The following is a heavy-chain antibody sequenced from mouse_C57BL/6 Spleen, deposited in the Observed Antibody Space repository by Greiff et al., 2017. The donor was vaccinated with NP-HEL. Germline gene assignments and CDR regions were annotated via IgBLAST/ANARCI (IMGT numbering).Heavy chain of an antibody. J-gene: IGHJ2*01. D-gene: IGHD1-1*01. CDR2: IDPNSGGT. CDR1: GYTFTSYW. V-gene: IGHV1-72*01. CDR3: ARDYGSSHDY. Sequence: QVQLQQPGAELVKPGASVKLSCKASGYTFTSYWMHWVKQRPGRGLEWIGRIDPNSGGTKYNEKFKSKATLTVDKPSSTAYMQLSSLTSEDSSFYYCARDYGSSHDYWGQGTTLTVSS.